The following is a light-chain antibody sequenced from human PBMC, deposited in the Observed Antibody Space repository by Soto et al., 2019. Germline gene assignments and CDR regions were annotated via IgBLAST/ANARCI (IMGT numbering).Light chain of an antibody. CDR3: SSYGGSNNLV. Sequence: QSVLTQPPSASGSPGQSVTISCTGTSSDVGGYNYVSWYQQHPGKAPKLMIYEVIKRPSGVPDRFSGSKSGNTASLTVSGLQAEDEGDYYCSSYGGSNNLVFGGGTKLTVL. J-gene: IGLJ2*01. V-gene: IGLV2-8*01. CDR2: EVI. CDR1: SSDVGGYNY.